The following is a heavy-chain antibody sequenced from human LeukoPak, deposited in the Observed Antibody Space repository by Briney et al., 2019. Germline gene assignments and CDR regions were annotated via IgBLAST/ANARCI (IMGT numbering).Heavy chain of an antibody. Sequence: SQTLSLTCAVSGGSISSGGYSWSWIRQPPGKGLEWIGYIYHSGSTYYNPSLKSRVTISVDRSKNQFSLKLSSVTAADTAVYYCARGRDNPHLDSWGQGTLVTVSS. CDR2: IYHSGST. D-gene: IGHD1-1*01. CDR1: GGSISSGGYS. CDR3: ARGRDNPHLDS. V-gene: IGHV4-30-2*01. J-gene: IGHJ4*02.